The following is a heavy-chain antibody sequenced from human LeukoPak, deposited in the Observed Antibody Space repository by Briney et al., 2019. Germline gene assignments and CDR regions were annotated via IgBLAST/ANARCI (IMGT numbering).Heavy chain of an antibody. V-gene: IGHV3-30*02. D-gene: IGHD1-14*01. CDR2: IRYDGSNK. CDR1: GFTFSSYG. Sequence: GGSLRLSCAASGFTFSSYGMHWVRQAPGKGLEWVAFIRYDGSNKYYADSVKGRFTISRDNSKNTLYLQMNSLRAEDTAVYYCVKDGTPTYYYYYMDVWGKGTTVTISS. J-gene: IGHJ6*03. CDR3: VKDGTPTYYYYYMDV.